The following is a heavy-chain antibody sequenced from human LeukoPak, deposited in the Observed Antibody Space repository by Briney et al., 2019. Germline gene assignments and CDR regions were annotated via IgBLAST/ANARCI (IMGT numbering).Heavy chain of an antibody. CDR2: IYTSGST. V-gene: IGHV4-4*07. CDR1: GGSISSYY. J-gene: IGHJ2*01. D-gene: IGHD3-16*01. CDR3: AALRTHYWYFDL. Sequence: SETLSLTCTVSGGSISSYYWSWIRQPAGKGLEWIGRIYTSGSTNYNPSLKSRVTISVDTSKNQFSLKLSSVTAADTAVYYCAALRTHYWYFDLWGRGTLVTVSS.